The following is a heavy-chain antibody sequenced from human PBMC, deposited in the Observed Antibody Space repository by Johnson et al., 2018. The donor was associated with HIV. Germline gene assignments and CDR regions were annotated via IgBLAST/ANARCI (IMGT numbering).Heavy chain of an antibody. D-gene: IGHD3-22*01. J-gene: IGHJ3*02. CDR2: IGTTGDT. CDR3: ARVQIISGFNWHYYESSIDAVDI. CDR1: GFTFSNYD. Sequence: VQLVESGGGLVQPGGSLRLSCAASGFTFSNYDMHWVRQATGKRLEWVSGIGTTGDTFFLDSVKGRFTISRDTAKNSLYLQMNSLGAGDTALYYCARVQIISGFNWHYYESSIDAVDIWAKGQWSPSLQ. V-gene: IGHV3-13*01.